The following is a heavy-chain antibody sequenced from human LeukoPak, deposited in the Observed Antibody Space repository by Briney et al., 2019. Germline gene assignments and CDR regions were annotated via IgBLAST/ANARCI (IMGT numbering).Heavy chain of an antibody. CDR1: GFTLSSYE. Sequence: GGSLRLSCVASGFTLSSYEMNWVRQAPGKGLEWVSYISSSGSTIYYADSVKGRFTISRDNAKNSLFLQMNSLRAEDTAVYYCARGQHEYNYDRPGDWGQGTLVTVSS. D-gene: IGHD5-18*01. CDR2: ISSSGSTI. CDR3: ARGQHEYNYDRPGD. V-gene: IGHV3-48*03. J-gene: IGHJ4*02.